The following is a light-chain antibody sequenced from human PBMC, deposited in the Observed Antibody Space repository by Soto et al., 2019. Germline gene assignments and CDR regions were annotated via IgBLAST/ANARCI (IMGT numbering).Light chain of an antibody. CDR2: GAS. CDR1: QSVSSSY. CDR3: QQYGRSPYT. Sequence: EIVLTQSPGTLSLSPGERATLSCRASQSVSSSYLVWYLQKPGQAPRLLIYGASTRATGTPDRFSGSGSGTDFTLTISRLEPEDCAVYYCQQYGRSPYTFGQGTKLAIK. V-gene: IGKV3-20*01. J-gene: IGKJ2*01.